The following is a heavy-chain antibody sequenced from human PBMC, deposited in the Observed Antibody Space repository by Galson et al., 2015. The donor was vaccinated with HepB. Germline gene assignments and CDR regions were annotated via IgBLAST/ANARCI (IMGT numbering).Heavy chain of an antibody. Sequence: SLRLSCAVSGFTFSNSTMNWVRQAPGKGLEWVSSITGSGSYIFYADAVKGRFTISRDNAKNSLCLQMNSLRADDTAVYYCARMNMGPFSHDFWSGPLWGQGTTVTVSS. J-gene: IGHJ6*02. CDR3: ARMNMGPFSHDFWSGPL. V-gene: IGHV3-21*01. D-gene: IGHD3-3*01. CDR1: GFTFSNST. CDR2: ITGSGSYI.